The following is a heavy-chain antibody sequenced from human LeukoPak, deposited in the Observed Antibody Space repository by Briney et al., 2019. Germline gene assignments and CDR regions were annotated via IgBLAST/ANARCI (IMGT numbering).Heavy chain of an antibody. J-gene: IGHJ3*02. CDR2: ISGSGVST. Sequence: GGSLRLSCAASGFTFSSYAMSWVRQAPGKGLEWLSFISGSGVSTYYADSVKGRFTISRDYSKNTVYLQMNSLRGEDTAAYYCAKDNGGDYYDSSGYYGGSAFDIWGQGTMVTVSS. V-gene: IGHV3-23*01. D-gene: IGHD3-22*01. CDR3: AKDNGGDYYDSSGYYGGSAFDI. CDR1: GFTFSSYA.